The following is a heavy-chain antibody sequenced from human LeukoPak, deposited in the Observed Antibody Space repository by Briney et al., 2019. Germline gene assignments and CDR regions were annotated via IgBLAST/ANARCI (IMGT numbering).Heavy chain of an antibody. CDR1: GGSFSGYY. Sequence: AETLSLTCAVYGGSFSGYYWSWIRQHPGKAMEWIGEINHSGSTNYNPSLKSRVTISVDTSKNQFSLKLSSVTAADTAVYYCARLVPFSYDILTGYPFDYWGQGTLVTVSS. D-gene: IGHD3-9*01. J-gene: IGHJ4*02. CDR3: ARLVPFSYDILTGYPFDY. CDR2: INHSGST. V-gene: IGHV4-34*01.